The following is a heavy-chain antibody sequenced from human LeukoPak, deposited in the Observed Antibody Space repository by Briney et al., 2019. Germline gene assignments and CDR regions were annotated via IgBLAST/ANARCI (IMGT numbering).Heavy chain of an antibody. CDR3: ARDYDTSGYYLYYFDY. CDR2: ISYDGSNE. V-gene: IGHV3-30*04. D-gene: IGHD3-22*01. CDR1: GFTFSTYA. Sequence: GGSLRLSCEASGFTFSTYAMHWVRQTPGKGLEWVAVISYDGSNEYYADSVKGRFTISRDNSKNTLYLQMNSLRAEDTAVYYCARDYDTSGYYLYYFDYWGQGTPVTVSS. J-gene: IGHJ4*02.